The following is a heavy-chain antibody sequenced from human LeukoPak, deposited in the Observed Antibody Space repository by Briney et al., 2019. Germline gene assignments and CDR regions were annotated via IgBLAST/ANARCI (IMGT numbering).Heavy chain of an antibody. D-gene: IGHD3-22*01. CDR1: GFTVSSNY. V-gene: IGHV3-53*01. CDR2: IANDGRT. J-gene: IGHJ5*02. CDR3: ARDQGVYDTSGYYDP. Sequence: GGSLRLSCAASGFTVSSNYMSWVRQAPGKGLECVSVIANDGRTYYANSVKGRFTISRDISKNMVYLQMNSLRADDTAVYYCARDQGVYDTSGYYDPWGQGTLVTVSS.